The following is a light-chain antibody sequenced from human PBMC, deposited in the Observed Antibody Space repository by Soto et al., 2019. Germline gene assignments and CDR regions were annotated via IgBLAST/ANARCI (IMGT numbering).Light chain of an antibody. Sequence: QSVLTHPASESFKPGQRVTISCSGSSSNIGSNTVNCYQQLPGTAPKLLIYSNNQRPSGVPDRFSGSKSGTSASLAISGLQSEDEADYYCAAWDDSLNGYVFGTGTKATVL. CDR2: SNN. CDR3: AAWDDSLNGYV. CDR1: SSNIGSNT. V-gene: IGLV1-44*01. J-gene: IGLJ1*01.